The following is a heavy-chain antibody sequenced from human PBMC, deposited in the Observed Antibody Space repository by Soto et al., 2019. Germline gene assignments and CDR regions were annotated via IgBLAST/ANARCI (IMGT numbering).Heavy chain of an antibody. J-gene: IGHJ4*02. V-gene: IGHV3-21*06. CDR1: GFTFTRYS. CDR2: ISSTTKYI. CDR3: ARESEDLTSNFDY. Sequence: PGGSLRLSCAASGFTFTRYSMNWVRQAPGKGIEWVSSISSTTKYIYYGDSMKGRFTISRDNGKNSLYLEIHSLRAEDTAVYYCARESEDLTSNFDYWGQGTLVTVSS.